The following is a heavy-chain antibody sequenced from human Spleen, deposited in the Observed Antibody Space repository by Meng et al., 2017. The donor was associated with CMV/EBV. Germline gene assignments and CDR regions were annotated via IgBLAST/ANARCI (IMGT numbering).Heavy chain of an antibody. CDR3: AKGNVLRFLEWLLTPGYFDY. D-gene: IGHD3-3*01. CDR2: ISGSGGST. CDR1: GFTFSSSW. Sequence: GGSLRLSCAASGFTFSSSWMHWVCQAPEKGLEWVSAISGSGGSTYYADSVKGRFTISRDNSKNTLYLQMNSLRAEDTAVYYCAKGNVLRFLEWLLTPGYFDYWGQGTLVTVSS. J-gene: IGHJ4*02. V-gene: IGHV3-23*01.